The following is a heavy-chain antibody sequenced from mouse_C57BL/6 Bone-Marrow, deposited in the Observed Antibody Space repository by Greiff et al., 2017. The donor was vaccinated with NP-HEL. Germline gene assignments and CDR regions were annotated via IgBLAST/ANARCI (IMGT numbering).Heavy chain of an antibody. CDR1: GYSITSGYY. CDR3: ARGDGYCDY. Sequence: VQLKESGPGLVKPSQSLSLTCSVTGYSITSGYYWNWIRQFPGNKLEWMGYISYDGSNNYNPSLKNRISITRDTSKNQFFLKLNSVTTEDTATYYCARGDGYCDYWGQGTTLTVSS. CDR2: ISYDGSN. J-gene: IGHJ2*01. V-gene: IGHV3-6*01. D-gene: IGHD2-3*01.